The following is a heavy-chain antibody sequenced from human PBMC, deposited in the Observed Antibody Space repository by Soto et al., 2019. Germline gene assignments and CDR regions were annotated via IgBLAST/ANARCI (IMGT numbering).Heavy chain of an antibody. CDR2: IYYSGST. J-gene: IGHJ6*02. V-gene: IGHV4-61*01. Sequence: QVQLQESGPGLVKPSETLSLTCTVSGGSVSSGSYYWSWIRQPPGKGLEWIGYIYYSGSTNYNPSLKSRVTMSVDTSKNQFSLKLSSVTAADAAVYYCARDVPSFNYFYGMDVWGQGTTVTVSS. CDR1: GGSVSSGSYY. CDR3: ARDVPSFNYFYGMDV.